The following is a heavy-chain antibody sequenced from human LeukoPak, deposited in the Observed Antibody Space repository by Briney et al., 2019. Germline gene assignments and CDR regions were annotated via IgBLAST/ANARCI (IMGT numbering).Heavy chain of an antibody. CDR1: GFTFSSYA. V-gene: IGHV3-23*01. D-gene: IGHD3-3*01. Sequence: GGSLRLSCAASGFTFSSYAMNWVRQAPGKGLEWVSGISGSGGSTWYADSVKGWFTISRDNSKNTLYLQLNSLRAEDTAVYYCAKDDGALRFLESFDYWGQGTLVTVSS. CDR3: AKDDGALRFLESFDY. CDR2: ISGSGGST. J-gene: IGHJ4*02.